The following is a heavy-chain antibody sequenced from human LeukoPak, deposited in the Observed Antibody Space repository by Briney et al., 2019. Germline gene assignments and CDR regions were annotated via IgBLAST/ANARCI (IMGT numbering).Heavy chain of an antibody. V-gene: IGHV3-43*02. J-gene: IGHJ3*02. CDR2: ISGDGGST. Sequence: GGSLRLSCAASGFTFDDYAMHWVRQAPGKGLEWVSLISGDGGSTYYADSVKGRFTISRDNSKNSLYLQMNSLRAEDTAVYYCVRAPGTYYFGSGSYSNDPFDIWGQGTMVTVSS. CDR1: GFTFDDYA. D-gene: IGHD3-10*01. CDR3: VRAPGTYYFGSGSYSNDPFDI.